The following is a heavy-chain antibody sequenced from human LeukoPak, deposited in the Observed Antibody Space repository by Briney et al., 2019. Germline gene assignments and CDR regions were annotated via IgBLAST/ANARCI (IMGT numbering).Heavy chain of an antibody. V-gene: IGHV1-69*13. CDR1: GGTFTSYA. J-gene: IGHJ4*02. Sequence: GASVKVSCKASGGTFTSYAISWVRQAPGQGLKWMGGIIPIFGTANYAQKFQGRVTITADESTSTAYMELSSLRSEDTAVYYCARDFPYYDSSGYYHPHYWGQGTLVTVSS. CDR2: IIPIFGTA. CDR3: ARDFPYYDSSGYYHPHY. D-gene: IGHD3-22*01.